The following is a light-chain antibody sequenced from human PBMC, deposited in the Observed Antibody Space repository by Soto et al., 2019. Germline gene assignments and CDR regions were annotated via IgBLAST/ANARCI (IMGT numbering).Light chain of an antibody. J-gene: IGLJ3*02. V-gene: IGLV2-11*01. Sequence: QSVLTQPRSVSGSPGQSVTISCTGTNSDVGRYNFVSWYQQLPGKAPKLLISAVSQRPSGVPDRFSGSKSGNTASLTISGLQADDEADYFCYSYTASDIWVFGGGTKVPS. CDR2: AVS. CDR1: NSDVGRYNF. CDR3: YSYTASDIWV.